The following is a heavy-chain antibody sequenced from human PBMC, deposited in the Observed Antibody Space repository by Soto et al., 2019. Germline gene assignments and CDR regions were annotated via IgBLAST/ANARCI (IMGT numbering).Heavy chain of an antibody. D-gene: IGHD3-9*01. V-gene: IGHV4-59*01. CDR3: ARFPAYDILTGYYLAYFDY. CDR1: GGSISGYY. J-gene: IGHJ4*02. Sequence: PSETLSLTCTVSGGSISGYYWSWIRQPPGKGLEWIGYMYNTGSTNYNPSLKSRVTISVDTSKNQFSLKLSSVTAADTAVYYCARFPAYDILTGYYLAYFDYWGQGTLVTVSS. CDR2: MYNTGST.